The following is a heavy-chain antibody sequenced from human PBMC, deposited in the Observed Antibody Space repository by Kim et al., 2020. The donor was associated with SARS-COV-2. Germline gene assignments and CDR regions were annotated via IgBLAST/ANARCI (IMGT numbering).Heavy chain of an antibody. D-gene: IGHD3-16*02. CDR3: ARGFNLWERLGELSLGDY. J-gene: IGHJ4*02. CDR2: INPNSGGT. CDR1: GYTFTGYY. Sequence: ASVKVSCKASGYTFTGYYMHWVRQAPGQGLEWMGWINPNSGGTNYAQKFQGRVTMTRDTSISTAYMELSRLRSDDTVVYYCARGFNLWERLGELSLGDYWGQGTLVTVSS. V-gene: IGHV1-2*02.